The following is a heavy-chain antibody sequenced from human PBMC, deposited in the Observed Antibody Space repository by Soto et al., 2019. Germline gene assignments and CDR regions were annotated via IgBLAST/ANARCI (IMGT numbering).Heavy chain of an antibody. CDR3: ARERDYYDSSGYSPVFDY. Sequence: QVQLVQSGAEVKKPGSSVKVSCKASGGTFSSYAISWVRQAPGQGLEWMGGIIPIFDTANYAQKFQGRVTITADKSTSTAYMELSSLRSEDTAVYYCARERDYYDSSGYSPVFDYWGQGTLVTVSS. J-gene: IGHJ4*02. D-gene: IGHD3-22*01. CDR2: IIPIFDTA. CDR1: GGTFSSYA. V-gene: IGHV1-69*06.